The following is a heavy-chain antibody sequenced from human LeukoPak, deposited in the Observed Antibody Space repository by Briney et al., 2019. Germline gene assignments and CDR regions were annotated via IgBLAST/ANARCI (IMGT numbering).Heavy chain of an antibody. CDR1: GFTFSGSA. J-gene: IGHJ6*03. V-gene: IGHV3-73*01. CDR3: TRLLPSMSSGYSYGRVYHYMDV. CDR2: IRSKANSYAT. Sequence: PGGSLRLSCAASGFTFSGSAMHWVRQASGKGLEWVGRIRSKANSYATAYAASVKGRFTISRDDSKNTAYLQMNSLKTEDTAVYYCTRLLPSMSSGYSYGRVYHYMDVWGKGTTVTVSS. D-gene: IGHD5-18*01.